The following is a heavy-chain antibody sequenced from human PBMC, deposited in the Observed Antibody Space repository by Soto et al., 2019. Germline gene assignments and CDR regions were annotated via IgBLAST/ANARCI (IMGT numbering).Heavy chain of an antibody. CDR3: ARGGNDVVVVAANYWFDP. Sequence: QVQLQESGPGLVKPSQTLSLTCTVSGGSISSGGYYWSCLRQHPGKGLEWIGYIYYSGSTYYNPYLTSRVTRSVDTSKNQFSLKLSSVTAADTAVYYCARGGNDVVVVAANYWFDPWGQGTLVTVSS. CDR2: IYYSGST. CDR1: GGSISSGGYY. J-gene: IGHJ5*02. V-gene: IGHV4-31*03. D-gene: IGHD2-15*01.